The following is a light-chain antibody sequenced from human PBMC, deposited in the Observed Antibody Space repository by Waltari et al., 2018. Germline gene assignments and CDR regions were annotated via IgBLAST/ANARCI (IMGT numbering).Light chain of an antibody. CDR1: QGVGGD. CDR3: QQYNNWPLT. V-gene: IGKV3-15*01. CDR2: GTI. J-gene: IGKJ4*01. Sequence: EVVMTQSPATLSVSPGESATLSCGASQGVGGDLAWYQQKPGQAPRLLIYGTITRPTGVSDRFSGSGSGTEFTLTISRLQSEDFAVYYCQQYNNWPLTFGGGTKVEI.